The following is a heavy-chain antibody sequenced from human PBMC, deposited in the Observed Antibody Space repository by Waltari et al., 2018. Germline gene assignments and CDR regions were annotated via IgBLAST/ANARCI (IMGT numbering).Heavy chain of an antibody. J-gene: IGHJ4*02. D-gene: IGHD2-15*01. CDR2: IKSKTDGGTT. V-gene: IGHV3-15*01. Sequence: EVQLVESGGGLVKPGGSLRLSCAASGFTFSNAWMSWVRQAPGKGLEWVGRIKSKTDGGTTDYAAPVKGRCTISRDDSKNTLYLQMNSLKTEDTAVYYCTTDEVYWVAEDGGGGYWGQGTLVTVSS. CDR3: TTDEVYWVAEDGGGGY. CDR1: GFTFSNAW.